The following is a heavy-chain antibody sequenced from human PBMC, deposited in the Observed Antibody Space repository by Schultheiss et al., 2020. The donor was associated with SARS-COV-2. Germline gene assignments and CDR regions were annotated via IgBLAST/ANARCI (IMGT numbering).Heavy chain of an antibody. V-gene: IGHV4-39*07. CDR3: ARGGTLYSSSLYYYYGMDV. CDR1: GGSISSSSYY. D-gene: IGHD6-6*01. CDR2: IYSSGST. J-gene: IGHJ6*02. Sequence: SETLSLTCTVSGGSISSSSYYWGWIRQPAGKGLEWIGRIYSSGSTDYDPSLKSRVTMSVDTSKNQFSLKLSSVTAADTAVYYCARGGTLYSSSLYYYYGMDVWGQGTTVTVSS.